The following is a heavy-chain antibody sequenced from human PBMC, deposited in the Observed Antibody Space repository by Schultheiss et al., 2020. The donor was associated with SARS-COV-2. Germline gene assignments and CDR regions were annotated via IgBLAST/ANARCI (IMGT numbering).Heavy chain of an antibody. Sequence: SETLSLTCTVSGGSISSYYWGWIRQPPGKGLEWIGSIYHSGSTYYNPSLKSRVTISVDTSKNQFSLKLSSVTAADTAVYYCASGSGSRWAFDIWGQGTMVTVSS. V-gene: IGHV4-38-2*02. J-gene: IGHJ3*02. CDR1: GGSISSYY. D-gene: IGHD3-10*01. CDR3: ASGSGSRWAFDI. CDR2: IYHSGST.